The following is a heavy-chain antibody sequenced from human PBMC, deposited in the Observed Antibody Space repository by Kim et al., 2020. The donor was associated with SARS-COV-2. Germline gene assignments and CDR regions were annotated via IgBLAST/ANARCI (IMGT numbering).Heavy chain of an antibody. V-gene: IGHV3-7*01. CDR3: AALDTVQVPGGI. D-gene: IGHD3-10*01. J-gene: IGHJ4*02. Sequence: YGDEVTGRFTMSRDNAKNSLYLQMSSRRTEDTAIYFCAALDTVQVPGGIWGQGTLVTVSS.